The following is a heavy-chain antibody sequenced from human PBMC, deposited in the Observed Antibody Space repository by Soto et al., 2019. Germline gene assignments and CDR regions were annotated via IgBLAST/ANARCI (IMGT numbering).Heavy chain of an antibody. V-gene: IGHV3-7*01. CDR1: GFTFSSYW. CDR3: AITMTARTDDY. Sequence: EVHLVESGGGLVLPGGSLRLSCAASGFTFSSYWMSWVRQTPGKGLEWVGNINPDGSEKYYVDSVRGRFTISRDNAANSLYLQMNSLRAEDTAVYYCAITMTARTDDYWGQGTLVTVSS. D-gene: IGHD3-22*01. J-gene: IGHJ4*02. CDR2: INPDGSEK.